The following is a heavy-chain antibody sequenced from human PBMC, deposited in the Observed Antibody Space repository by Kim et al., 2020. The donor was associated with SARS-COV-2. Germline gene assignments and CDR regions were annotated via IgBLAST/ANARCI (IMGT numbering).Heavy chain of an antibody. Sequence: GGSLRLSCAASGFTFSGPWMNWVRQAPGKGLEWVGRIKRQSNGGTTDFAATVQDRFSISSDDSKNTMYLQMNSLITADTDVYYCTGDDGWGQGTLVTVSS. CDR3: TGDDG. CDR1: GFTFSGPW. D-gene: IGHD1-1*01. CDR2: IKRQSNGGTT. V-gene: IGHV3-15*01. J-gene: IGHJ4*02.